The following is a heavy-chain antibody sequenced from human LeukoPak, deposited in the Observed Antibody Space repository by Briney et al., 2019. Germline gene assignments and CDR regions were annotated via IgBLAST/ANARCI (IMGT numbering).Heavy chain of an antibody. V-gene: IGHV3-30*18. J-gene: IGHJ4*02. CDR1: GFTFSSYG. CDR3: AKDGGDSYNLAYIDY. Sequence: GGSLRLSCAASGFTFSSYGMHWVRQAPGKGLEWVAVISYDGSNKYNADSVKGRFTISRDNSKNTLYLQMNSLRAEDTAVYYCAKDGGDSYNLAYIDYWGQGTLVTVSS. D-gene: IGHD5-24*01. CDR2: ISYDGSNK.